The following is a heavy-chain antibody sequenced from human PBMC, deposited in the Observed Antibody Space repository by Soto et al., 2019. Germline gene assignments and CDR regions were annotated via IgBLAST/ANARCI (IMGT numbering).Heavy chain of an antibody. V-gene: IGHV3-64D*06. J-gene: IGHJ4*02. CDR2: ISINGGST. D-gene: IGHD3-22*01. CDR1: GFTFSSYA. CDR3: VKGEVYYDSSAYYPFDS. Sequence: GGSLRLSCSASGFTFSSYAMHWVRQAPGKGLEYVSSISINGGSTHYADSVKGRFTISRDNSRNTQYLQMSSLRADDTAVYYCVKGEVYYDSSAYYPFDSWGQGTLVTVSS.